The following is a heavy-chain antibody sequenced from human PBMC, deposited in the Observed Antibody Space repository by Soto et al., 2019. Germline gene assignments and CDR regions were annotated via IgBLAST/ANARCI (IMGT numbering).Heavy chain of an antibody. Sequence: GGSLRLSCPPSGFTFSSYSMKWVRQAAGKGLEWVSSISSSSSYIYYAVSVKGRFTISRDNAKNAVYLQMNSLRAEDTAVYYCASLSIAVNYYYYGMDVWGQGTTVTVSS. V-gene: IGHV3-21*01. J-gene: IGHJ6*02. D-gene: IGHD6-6*01. CDR2: ISSSSSYI. CDR3: ASLSIAVNYYYYGMDV. CDR1: GFTFSSYS.